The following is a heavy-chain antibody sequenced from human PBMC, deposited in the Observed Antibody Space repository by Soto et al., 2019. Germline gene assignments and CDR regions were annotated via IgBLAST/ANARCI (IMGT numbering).Heavy chain of an antibody. CDR3: ATDPIYYGSGSAGWLDP. D-gene: IGHD3-10*01. V-gene: IGHV1-24*01. Sequence: ASVKVSCKVSGYTLTELSMHWVRQAPGKGLEWMGGFDPEDGETIYAQKFQGRVTMTEDTSTDTAYMELSSLRSEDTAVYYCATDPIYYGSGSAGWLDPWGQGTLVTVSS. CDR2: FDPEDGET. CDR1: GYTLTELS. J-gene: IGHJ5*02.